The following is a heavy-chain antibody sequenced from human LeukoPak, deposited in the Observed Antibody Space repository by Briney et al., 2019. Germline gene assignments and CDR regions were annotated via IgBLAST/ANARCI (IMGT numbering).Heavy chain of an antibody. CDR1: AFTVSIYW. V-gene: IGHV3-74*01. Sequence: TGRSLRLSCAASAFTVSIYWMDCVRQAPGKGLVWVSGVNSDGSSTSDADSVKGRFNISRDNAKNTLYLQMNSLSAEDTAVYYCARDRGGQSGYSYGDLDYWGQGTLVTVSS. D-gene: IGHD5-18*01. CDR2: VNSDGSST. J-gene: IGHJ4*02. CDR3: ARDRGGQSGYSYGDLDY.